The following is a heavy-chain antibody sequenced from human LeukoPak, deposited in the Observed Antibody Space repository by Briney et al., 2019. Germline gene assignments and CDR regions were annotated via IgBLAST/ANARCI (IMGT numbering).Heavy chain of an antibody. Sequence: PGGSLRLSCAASGFTFSSYSMNWVRQAPGKGLYWVSSISSSSSYIYYADSVKGRFTISRDNAKNSLYLQMNSLRAEDTAVYYCARDARGLILIDYWGQGTLVSVSS. V-gene: IGHV3-21*01. CDR3: ARDARGLILIDY. J-gene: IGHJ4*02. CDR1: GFTFSSYS. D-gene: IGHD6-19*01. CDR2: ISSSSSYI.